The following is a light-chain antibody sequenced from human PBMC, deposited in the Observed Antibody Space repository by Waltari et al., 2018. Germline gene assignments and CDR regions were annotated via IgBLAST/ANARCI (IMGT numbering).Light chain of an antibody. V-gene: IGLV3-21*02. CDR1: NIESRS. J-gene: IGLJ1*01. CDR2: DEI. CDR3: QIWDTLSHHFV. Sequence: SFVLTQPPSVSVAPGQTARITWGGNNIESRSINWYQQKPAQAPVLVVYDEIDRTSGIPGRLSGSKSGNTATLSITRVEAGDEADYYCQIWDTLSHHFVFGAGTKVTVL.